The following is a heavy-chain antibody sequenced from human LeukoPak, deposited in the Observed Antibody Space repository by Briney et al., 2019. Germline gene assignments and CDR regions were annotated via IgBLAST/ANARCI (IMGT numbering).Heavy chain of an antibody. CDR1: GFTFSNYW. CDR2: IKSDGSNT. CDR3: TRLKGGY. D-gene: IGHD3-16*01. V-gene: IGHV3-74*01. Sequence: GGSLRLSCAASGFTFSNYWMHWVRQAPGKGLLWVSRIKSDGSNTSYADSVKGRFTISRDNAKNTLYLQMNSLRADDTAVYYCTRLKGGYWGQGTLVAVSS. J-gene: IGHJ4*02.